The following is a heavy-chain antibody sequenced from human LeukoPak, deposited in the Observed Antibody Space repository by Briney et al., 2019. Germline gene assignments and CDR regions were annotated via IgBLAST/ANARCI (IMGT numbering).Heavy chain of an antibody. CDR3: AREAGAADYYYYGMDV. Sequence: GASVKVSCKASGYTFTSYAMHWVRQAPGQRLEWMGWINAGNGNTKYSQKFQGRVTITRDTSASTAYMELSSLRSEDTAVYYCAREAGAADYYYYGMDVWGQGTTVTVSS. CDR1: GYTFTSYA. J-gene: IGHJ6*02. D-gene: IGHD1-26*01. V-gene: IGHV1-3*01. CDR2: INAGNGNT.